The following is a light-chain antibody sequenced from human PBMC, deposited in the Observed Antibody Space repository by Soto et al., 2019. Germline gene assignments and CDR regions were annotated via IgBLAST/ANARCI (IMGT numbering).Light chain of an antibody. V-gene: IGLV2-23*01. J-gene: IGLJ2*01. CDR2: DAN. CDR1: SSDVGTYNL. CDR3: SSYVGSGTYVV. Sequence: QSVLTQPASVSGSPGQSITISCTGTSSDVGTYNLVSWYQQHPGNAPKLMIYDANKRPSGVSNRFSSSKSGNTASLTISGLQAEEEGDYYCSSYVGSGTYVVFGGGTKLTVL.